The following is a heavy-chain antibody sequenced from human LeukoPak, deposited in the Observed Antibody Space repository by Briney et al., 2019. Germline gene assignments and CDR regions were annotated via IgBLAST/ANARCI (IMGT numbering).Heavy chain of an antibody. CDR1: GYSISSGYY. CDR3: ARSDGCGLVDI. J-gene: IGHJ3*02. D-gene: IGHD3-22*01. CDR2: IYHSGRT. V-gene: IGHV4-38-2*02. Sequence: PSETLSLTCTVSGYSISSGYYWGWIRQPPGKGLEWIGSIYHSGRTFYNPSLKSRVTISVDTSKNQFSLKLTSVTAADTAVYYCARSDGCGLVDIWGQGTMVTVSS.